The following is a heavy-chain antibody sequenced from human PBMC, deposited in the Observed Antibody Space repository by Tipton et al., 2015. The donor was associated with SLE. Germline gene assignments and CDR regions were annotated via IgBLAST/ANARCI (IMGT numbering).Heavy chain of an antibody. D-gene: IGHD6-13*01. J-gene: IGHJ4*02. V-gene: IGHV4-34*01. CDR2: IYYSGST. CDR1: GGSFSGYY. CDR3: ASGVAAGTADY. Sequence: TLSLTCAVYGGSFSGYYWSWIRQPPGKGLEWIGSIYYSGSTYYNPSLKSRVTISVDTSKNQFSLKLSAVTAADTAVYYCASGVAAGTADYWGQGTLVTVSS.